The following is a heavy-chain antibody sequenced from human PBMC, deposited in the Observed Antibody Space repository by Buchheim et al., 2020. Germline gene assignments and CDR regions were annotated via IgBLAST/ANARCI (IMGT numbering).Heavy chain of an antibody. CDR3: ARRQPTTVTTGTYYGMDV. J-gene: IGHJ6*02. Sequence: EVQLVESGGGLVQPGGSLRLSRAASGFTFSSYEMNWVRQAPGKGLEWVSYISSSGSTIYYADSVKGRFTISRDNAKNSLYLQMNSLRAEDTAVYYCARRQPTTVTTGTYYGMDVWGQGTT. CDR2: ISSSGSTI. V-gene: IGHV3-48*03. D-gene: IGHD4-17*01. CDR1: GFTFSSYE.